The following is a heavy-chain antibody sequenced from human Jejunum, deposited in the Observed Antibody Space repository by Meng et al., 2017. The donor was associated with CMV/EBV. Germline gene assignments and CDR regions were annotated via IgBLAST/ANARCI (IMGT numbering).Heavy chain of an antibody. CDR2: ISYDGTNK. CDR1: FTISRYA. CDR3: ARGPEYCSSGSCYRIDH. V-gene: IGHV3-30-3*01. Sequence: FTISRYATHWVHQAAGKGLEWVAVISYDGTNKQYAESVKGRVIIYRDNSKNTLYLQMNSLRPEDTAVYYCARGPEYCSSGSCYRIDHWGQGTLVTVSS. J-gene: IGHJ1*01. D-gene: IGHD2-15*01.